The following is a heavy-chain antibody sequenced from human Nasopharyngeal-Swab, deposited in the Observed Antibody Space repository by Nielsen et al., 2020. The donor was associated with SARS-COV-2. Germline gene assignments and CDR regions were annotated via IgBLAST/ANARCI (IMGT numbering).Heavy chain of an antibody. CDR3: VRGVVPGDAAAFDP. CDR1: GFTFSAYW. D-gene: IGHD2-15*01. J-gene: IGHJ3*01. Sequence: GESLKISCAASGFTFSAYWMHWVRQAPGKGLVWVSRLNFDGSTTDYADSVKGRFTISRDNAKSTLYLQMNSLRVDDTAVYYCVRGVVPGDAAAFDPWGQGTMVTVSS. V-gene: IGHV3-74*01. CDR2: LNFDGSTT.